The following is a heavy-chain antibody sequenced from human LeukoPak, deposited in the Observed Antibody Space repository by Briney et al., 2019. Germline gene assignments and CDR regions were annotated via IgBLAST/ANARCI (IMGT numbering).Heavy chain of an antibody. D-gene: IGHD3-10*01. J-gene: IGHJ5*02. Sequence: SETLSLTCTVSGDSISDTAFSWGWIRQPPGKGLEWIGTFSHSGTTSYNPSLESRITMSADTSINQFSLKLSSVTAADTAVYYCARDRMGYGSGSYGNWFDPWGQGTLVTVSS. CDR1: GDSISDTAFS. V-gene: IGHV4-39*07. CDR2: FSHSGTT. CDR3: ARDRMGYGSGSYGNWFDP.